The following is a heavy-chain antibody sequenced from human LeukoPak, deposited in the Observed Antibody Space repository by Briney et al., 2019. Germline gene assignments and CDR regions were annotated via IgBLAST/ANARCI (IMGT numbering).Heavy chain of an antibody. J-gene: IGHJ4*02. D-gene: IGHD3-10*01. CDR3: VKGDSYYYDSGIYPY. CDR1: GFTFSSFA. CDR2: ISNTGVST. Sequence: GGSVRLSCSASGFTFSSFALHWARQAPGKGLEYVSGISNTGVSTYYADSVTGRFTISRDNSKNTLYLQMGSLRAEDTAIYYCVKGDSYYYDSGIYPYWGQKTGLPVSS. V-gene: IGHV3-64D*06.